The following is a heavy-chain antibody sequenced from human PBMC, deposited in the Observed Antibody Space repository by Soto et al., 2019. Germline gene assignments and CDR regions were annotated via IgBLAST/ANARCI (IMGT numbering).Heavy chain of an antibody. V-gene: IGHV4-59*08. CDR1: GGSISSYY. D-gene: IGHD1-26*01. Sequence: QVQLQESGPGLVKPSGTLSLTCTVSGGSISSYYWSWIRQPPGKGLEWIGYIYYSGSTNYNPSLKSRVTISVDTSKNQFSLKLSSVTAADTAVYYCARRYGSAIDYWGQGTLVIVSS. CDR3: ARRYGSAIDY. CDR2: IYYSGST. J-gene: IGHJ4*02.